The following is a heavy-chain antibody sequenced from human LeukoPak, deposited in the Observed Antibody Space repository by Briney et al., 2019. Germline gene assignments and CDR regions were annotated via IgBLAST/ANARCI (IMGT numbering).Heavy chain of an antibody. V-gene: IGHV4-30-4*01. CDR3: ARDQRYDFWSGYYYYGMDV. CDR2: IYYSGST. CDR1: GGSISSGDYY. D-gene: IGHD3-3*01. J-gene: IGHJ6*02. Sequence: SETLSLTCTVSGGSISSGDYYWSWIRQPPGKGLEWIGYIYYSGSTYYNPSLRSRVTISVDTSKNQFSLKLSSVTAADTAVYYCARDQRYDFWSGYYYYGMDVWGQGTTVTVSS.